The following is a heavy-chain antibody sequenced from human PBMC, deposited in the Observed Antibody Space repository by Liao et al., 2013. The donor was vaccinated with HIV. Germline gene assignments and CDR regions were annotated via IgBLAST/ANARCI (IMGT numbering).Heavy chain of an antibody. D-gene: IGHD5-12*01. CDR1: GGSISSGGYS. CDR3: ARGGYRFDY. V-gene: IGHV4-30-2*01. Sequence: QVQIQQWGAGLLKPSQTLSLTCAVSGGSISSGGYSWSWIRQPPGKGLEWIGYIYHSGSTYYNPSLKSRVTVSIDRSKNQFSLKLSSVTAADTAVYYCARGGYRFDYWGQGTLVTVSS. J-gene: IGHJ4*02. CDR2: IYHSGST.